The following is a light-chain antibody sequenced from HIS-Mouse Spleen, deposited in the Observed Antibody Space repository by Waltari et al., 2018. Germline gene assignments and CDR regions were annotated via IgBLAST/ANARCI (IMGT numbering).Light chain of an antibody. CDR1: QSVSSSY. Sequence: EILLTQSPGTLSLSPGERATLSCRASQSVSSSYLAWYQQKPGQAPRLLIYGASSRATGIPDRFSGSGSGTDFTLTISRLEPEDFAVYYCQQYGSSPYTFGQGTKLEIK. J-gene: IGKJ2*01. V-gene: IGKV3-20*01. CDR2: GAS. CDR3: QQYGSSPYT.